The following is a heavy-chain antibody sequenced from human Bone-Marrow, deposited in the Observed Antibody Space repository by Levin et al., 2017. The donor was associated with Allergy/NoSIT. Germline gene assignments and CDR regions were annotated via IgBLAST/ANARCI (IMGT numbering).Heavy chain of an antibody. J-gene: IGHJ4*02. CDR3: ARGGGRPSLYYFDS. Sequence: PSGGSLRLSCAASGFTFSSGDMHWVRQAPGKGLEWLALISYDGYIQYLAASVKGRFTISRDNSKNTLYLQMNSLRAEDTAVYYCARGGGRPSLYYFDSWGQGTLVTVSS. CDR1: GFTFSSGD. CDR2: ISYDGYIQ. D-gene: IGHD5-12*01. V-gene: IGHV3-30*12.